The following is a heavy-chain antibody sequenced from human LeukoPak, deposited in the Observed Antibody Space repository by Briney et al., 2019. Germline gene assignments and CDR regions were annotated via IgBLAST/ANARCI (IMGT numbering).Heavy chain of an antibody. Sequence: EASVSVSCTASGYSLNGYYIHWVRQAPGQGLEWMGWVNPDSGGTNYAQTFQGRVTMTRDTSINTAYMELSRLISDDTAIYYCARGSPLPGPQRPYDYWGQGTLVTVSS. CDR2: VNPDSGGT. CDR3: ARGSPLPGPQRPYDY. V-gene: IGHV1-2*02. CDR1: GYSLNGYY. J-gene: IGHJ4*02. D-gene: IGHD3-9*01.